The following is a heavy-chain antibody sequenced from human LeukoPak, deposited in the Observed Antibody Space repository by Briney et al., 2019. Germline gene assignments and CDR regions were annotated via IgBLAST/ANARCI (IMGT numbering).Heavy chain of an antibody. D-gene: IGHD6-13*01. CDR1: GFTVSSNY. Sequence: GGSLRLSCAASGFTVSSNYMSWVRQAPGLGLEWVSVIYSGGSIYFADSVKGRFTISRHNSKNTLYLQMNSLRAEDTAVYYCACHSIAASTDYYFDYWGQGTLVTVSS. CDR3: ACHSIAASTDYYFDY. CDR2: IYSGGSI. J-gene: IGHJ4*02. V-gene: IGHV3-53*04.